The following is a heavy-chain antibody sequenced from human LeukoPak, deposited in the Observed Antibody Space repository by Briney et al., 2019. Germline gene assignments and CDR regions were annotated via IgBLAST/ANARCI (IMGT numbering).Heavy chain of an antibody. Sequence: PSETLSLTCNVSGGPISSYYWSWIRQPPGKGLEWIGYIYYSGSTDYNPSLKSRVTISVDTSKNQFSLKVSSVTAADTAVYYCARTSYSGSYYWFDPWGQGTLVTVSS. D-gene: IGHD1-26*01. V-gene: IGHV4-59*08. CDR3: ARTSYSGSYYWFDP. CDR2: IYYSGST. CDR1: GGPISSYY. J-gene: IGHJ5*02.